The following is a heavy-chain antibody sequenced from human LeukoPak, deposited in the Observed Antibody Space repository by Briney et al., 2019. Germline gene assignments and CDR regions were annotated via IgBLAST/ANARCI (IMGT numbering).Heavy chain of an antibody. CDR3: ARGSFQDSGWYGNFDY. CDR2: ISSDGSNK. J-gene: IGHJ4*02. CDR1: GFTFRTFA. D-gene: IGHD6-19*01. V-gene: IGHV3-30*04. Sequence: GGSLRLSCADSGFTFRTFAMHWVRQAPGKGLEWVAVISSDGSNKHYADSVKGRFTISRDNSKNTLYLQMNSLRADDTAVYYCARGSFQDSGWYGNFDYWGQGTLVTVSS.